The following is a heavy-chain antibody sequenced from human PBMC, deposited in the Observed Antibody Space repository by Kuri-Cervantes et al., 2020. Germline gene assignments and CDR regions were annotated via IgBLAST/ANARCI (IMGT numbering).Heavy chain of an antibody. Sequence: SETLSLTCTVSGGSVSVGSYYWSWIRQPPGKGLEWIGYIFYSGSTSYIPSLKSRVTISVDTSKNQFSLKLNSVTAADTAVYYCARGRRNWIDPWGQGTLVTVSS. V-gene: IGHV4-61*01. CDR1: GGSVSVGSYY. CDR2: IFYSGST. CDR3: ARGRRNWIDP. J-gene: IGHJ5*02.